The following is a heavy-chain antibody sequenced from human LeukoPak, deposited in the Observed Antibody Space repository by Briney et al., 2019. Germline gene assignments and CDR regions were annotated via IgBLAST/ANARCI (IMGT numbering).Heavy chain of an antibody. D-gene: IGHD3-3*01. J-gene: IGHJ6*02. Sequence: GESLKISCKGSGYSFTSHWIGWVRQMPGKGLEWMGIIYPGDSDTRYSPSFQGQVTISADKSISTAYPQWSSLKASDTAMYYCASIDFWSGYGYYYYGMDVWGQGTTVTVSS. CDR2: IYPGDSDT. CDR1: GYSFTSHW. V-gene: IGHV5-51*01. CDR3: ASIDFWSGYGYYYYGMDV.